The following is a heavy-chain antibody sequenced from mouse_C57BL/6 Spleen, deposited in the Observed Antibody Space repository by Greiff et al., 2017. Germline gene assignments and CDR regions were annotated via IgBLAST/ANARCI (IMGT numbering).Heavy chain of an antibody. CDR2: SDPNSGGT. Sequence: VQLQQPGAELVKPGASVKLSCKASGYTFTSYWMHWVKQRPGRGLEWIGRSDPNSGGTKYNEKFKSKATLTVDKPASTAYMQLSSLTSEDAAVYYCAREGITTVVDWYFDVWGTGTTVTVSS. V-gene: IGHV1-72*01. CDR3: AREGITTVVDWYFDV. D-gene: IGHD1-1*01. J-gene: IGHJ1*03. CDR1: GYTFTSYW.